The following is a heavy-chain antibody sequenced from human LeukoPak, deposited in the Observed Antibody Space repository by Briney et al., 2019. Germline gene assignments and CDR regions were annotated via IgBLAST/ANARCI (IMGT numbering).Heavy chain of an antibody. J-gene: IGHJ4*02. V-gene: IGHV4-59*01. CDR3: ARGVLVSNFDY. D-gene: IGHD2-8*01. Sequence: SETLSLTCTVSGGSISSYYWSWIRQPPGRGLEWLGYIYYSGSTNYNPSLKSRVTISVDTSKNQFSLRLSSVAAADTAVYYCARGVLVSNFDYWGKGPRVTVSS. CDR1: GGSISSYY. CDR2: IYYSGST.